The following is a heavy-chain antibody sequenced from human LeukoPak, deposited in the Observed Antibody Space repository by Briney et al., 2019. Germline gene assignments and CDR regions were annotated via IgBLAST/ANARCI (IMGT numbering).Heavy chain of an antibody. CDR2: ITWNGDSK. CDR3: ARWSSIKVAATENY. V-gene: IGHV3-20*04. CDR1: GFTFDDYG. Sequence: PGGSLRLSCAASGFTFDDYGMSWVRQAPGKGLDWVSGITWNGDSKGYADSVKGRFTISRDNAKNSLYLQMNSLRAEDTALYYCARWSSIKVAATENYRGQGTLVTVSS. J-gene: IGHJ4*02. D-gene: IGHD6-19*01.